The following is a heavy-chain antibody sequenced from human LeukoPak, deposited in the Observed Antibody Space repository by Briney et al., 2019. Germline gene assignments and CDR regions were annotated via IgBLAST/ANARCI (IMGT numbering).Heavy chain of an antibody. CDR2: ISGSGTST. CDR3: AKPYCSGGSCSSYYYGMDV. V-gene: IGHV3-23*01. Sequence: HPGGSLRLSCAASGFTFSSYAMSWVRQAPGQGLEWVSSISGSGTSTYYADSAKGRFTISRDNSRNTLYLQMNSLRADDTAVYYCAKPYCSGGSCSSYYYGMDVWGQGTTVTVS. D-gene: IGHD2-15*01. J-gene: IGHJ6*02. CDR1: GFTFSSYA.